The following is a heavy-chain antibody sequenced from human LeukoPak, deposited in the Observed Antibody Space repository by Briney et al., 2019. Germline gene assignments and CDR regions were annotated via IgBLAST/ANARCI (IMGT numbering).Heavy chain of an antibody. J-gene: IGHJ4*02. V-gene: IGHV1-46*01. CDR2: INPSGGST. CDR3: ARDLRRGDYDLAY. Sequence: GASVKVSCKASGYTFTSDYMHWVRQAPGQGLEWMGVINPSGGSTSYALKFQDRVTMTRDMSTSTVYTELSSLRSEDTAVYYCARDLRRGDYDLAYWGQGTLVTVSS. D-gene: IGHD4-17*01. CDR1: GYTFTSDY.